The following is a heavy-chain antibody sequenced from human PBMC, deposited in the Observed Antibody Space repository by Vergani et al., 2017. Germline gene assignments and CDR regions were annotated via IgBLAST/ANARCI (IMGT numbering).Heavy chain of an antibody. CDR1: GFTFSSYA. J-gene: IGHJ4*02. D-gene: IGHD5-18*01. CDR3: AKDLAANEGRIQLWLRLN. CDR2: ISGSGGST. V-gene: IGHV3-23*04. Sequence: VQLVESGGGLVKPGGSLRLSCAASGFTFSSYAMSWVRQAPGKGLEWVSAISGSGGSTYYADSVKGRFTISRDNSKNTLYLQMNSLRAEDTAVYYCAKDLAANEGRIQLWLRLNWGQGTLVTVSS.